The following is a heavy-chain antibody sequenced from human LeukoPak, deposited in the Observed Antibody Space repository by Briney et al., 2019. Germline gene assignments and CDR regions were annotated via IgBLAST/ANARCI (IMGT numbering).Heavy chain of an antibody. CDR2: ITPLFGVA. CDR3: ARGWLAETTVVTPYNY. V-gene: IGHV1-69*13. CDR1: GGTFSSYD. D-gene: IGHD4-23*01. Sequence: GASVKVSCKASGGTFSSYDISWVRQAPGQGLEWMGGITPLFGVANYAQKFRGRVTISAVESKSTAYMKLRSLRSEDTAVYYCARGWLAETTVVTPYNYWGQGTLVTVSS. J-gene: IGHJ4*02.